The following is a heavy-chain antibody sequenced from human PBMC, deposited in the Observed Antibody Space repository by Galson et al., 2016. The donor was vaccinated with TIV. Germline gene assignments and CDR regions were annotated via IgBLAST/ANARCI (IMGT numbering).Heavy chain of an antibody. J-gene: IGHJ4*02. CDR3: AKMDSSGFDYVRRFDF. CDR2: ISAGGGRT. CDR1: GFTFSSFA. Sequence: SLRLSCAASGFTFSSFAVSWVRQAPGKGLEWVSGISAGGGRTNYADSVKGRFTISRDNPRNTLYPQMSSLRAEDTAVYFCAKMDSSGFDYVRRFDFWGQGTLATVSS. V-gene: IGHV3-23*01. D-gene: IGHD3-22*01.